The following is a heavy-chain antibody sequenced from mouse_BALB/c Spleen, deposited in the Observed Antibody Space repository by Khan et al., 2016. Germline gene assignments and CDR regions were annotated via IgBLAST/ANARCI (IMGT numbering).Heavy chain of an antibody. V-gene: IGHV1-7*01. Sequence: QVQLQQSGAELAKPGASVKMSCKASGYTFTSYWMHWVKQRPGQGLEWIGYINPSTGYTEYNQKFKDKATLTADKSSSTAYMQLSSLTSEDSAVXYYASYYGSSWYFDVWGAGTTVTVSS. CDR1: GYTFTSYW. CDR2: INPSTGYT. J-gene: IGHJ1*01. CDR3: ASYYGSSWYFDV. D-gene: IGHD1-1*01.